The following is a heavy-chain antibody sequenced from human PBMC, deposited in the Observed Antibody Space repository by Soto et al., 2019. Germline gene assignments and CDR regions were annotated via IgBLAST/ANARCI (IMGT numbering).Heavy chain of an antibody. V-gene: IGHV1-69*06. CDR1: GGTFGSYS. CDR2: IIGIFGTA. CDR3: ARQQGTAAANDY. D-gene: IGHD6-13*01. J-gene: IGHJ4*02. Sequence: GDSVKVSCKASGGTFGSYSISWVRQAPGQGLEWMGGIIGIFGTANYAQKFQGRVTITADKSTSTAYMELSSLRSEDTAVYYCARQQGTAAANDYWGQGTLVTVSS.